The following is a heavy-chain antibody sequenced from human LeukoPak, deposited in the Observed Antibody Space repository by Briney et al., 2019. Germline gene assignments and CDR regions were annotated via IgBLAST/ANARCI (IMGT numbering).Heavy chain of an antibody. Sequence: PGGSLRLSCAASGFTFSSYGMHWVRQAPGKGLEGVAGIWYDGSNKYYADSVKGRFTISRDNSKNTLYLQMNSLRAEDTAVYYCARAKAYCSGGSCYSDYYYGMDVWGKGTTVTVSS. V-gene: IGHV3-33*01. CDR3: ARAKAYCSGGSCYSDYYYGMDV. D-gene: IGHD2-15*01. J-gene: IGHJ6*04. CDR2: IWYDGSNK. CDR1: GFTFSSYG.